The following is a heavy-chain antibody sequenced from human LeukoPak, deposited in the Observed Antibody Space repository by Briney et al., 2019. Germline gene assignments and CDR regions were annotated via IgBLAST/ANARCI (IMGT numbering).Heavy chain of an antibody. Sequence: SQTLSLTCAISGDSVSSNSAAWNWIRQSPSRGLEWLGRTYYRSTWYNDYAVSVKSRITINPDTSKNQFSLQLNSVTPEDTAVYYCARDSYGGNSNYYYYYYMDVWGKGTTVTVSS. V-gene: IGHV6-1*01. J-gene: IGHJ6*03. CDR3: ARDSYGGNSNYYYYYYMDV. CDR2: TYYRSTWYN. D-gene: IGHD4-23*01. CDR1: GDSVSSNSAA.